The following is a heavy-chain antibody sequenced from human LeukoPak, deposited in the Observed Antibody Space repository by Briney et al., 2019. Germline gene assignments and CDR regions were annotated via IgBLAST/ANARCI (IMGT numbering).Heavy chain of an antibody. Sequence: GGSLRLSCAASGFNFSSYGMHWVRQAPGRGLEWVAVISYDGSNKYYADSVKGRFTISRDNSKNTLYLQMNSLRAEDTAVYYCAKELTGIDAFDIWGQGTMVTVSS. D-gene: IGHD7-27*01. V-gene: IGHV3-30*18. CDR2: ISYDGSNK. CDR1: GFNFSSYG. CDR3: AKELTGIDAFDI. J-gene: IGHJ3*02.